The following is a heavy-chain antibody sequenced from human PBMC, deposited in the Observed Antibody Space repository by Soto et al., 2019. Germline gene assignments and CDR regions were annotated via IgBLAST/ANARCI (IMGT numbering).Heavy chain of an antibody. CDR3: AKGRHSDIVVVPAASYYYYYMDV. Sequence: LRLSCAASGFTFSSYGMHWVRQAPGKGLEWVAVISYDGSNKYYADSVKGRFTISRDNSKNTLYLQMNSLRAEDTAVYYCAKGRHSDIVVVPAASYYYYYMDVWGQGTTVTVSS. V-gene: IGHV3-30*18. CDR1: GFTFSSYG. J-gene: IGHJ6*03. D-gene: IGHD2-2*01. CDR2: ISYDGSNK.